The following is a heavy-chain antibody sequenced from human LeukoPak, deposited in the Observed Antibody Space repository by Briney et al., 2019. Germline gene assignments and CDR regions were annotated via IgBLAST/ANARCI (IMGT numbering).Heavy chain of an antibody. J-gene: IGHJ4*02. Sequence: PGGSLRLSCAASGFTFSNAWMSWVRQAPGKGLEWVGRIKSKTDGGTTDYAAPVKGRFTISRDDSKNTLYLQMNSLKTEDTAVYYCTTEELLWFGELFHVWGQGTLVTVSS. D-gene: IGHD3-10*01. V-gene: IGHV3-15*01. CDR3: TTEELLWFGELFHV. CDR2: IKSKTDGGTT. CDR1: GFTFSNAW.